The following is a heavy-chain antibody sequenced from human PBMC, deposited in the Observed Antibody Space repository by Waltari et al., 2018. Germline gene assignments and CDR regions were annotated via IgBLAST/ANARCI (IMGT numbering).Heavy chain of an antibody. CDR3: AKGGYSGYDPAPFDC. CDR2: INHSGST. Sequence: QGQLQQWGPGLLKPSETLSLTCAVYGGSFNDYSWNWTRQPPGKGLEWLGEINHSGSTNYNPSLRSRVTISVDTSKNQFSLRLSSVTAADTAVYYCAKGGYSGYDPAPFDCWGQGTLVTVSS. J-gene: IGHJ4*02. V-gene: IGHV4-34*01. CDR1: GGSFNDYS. D-gene: IGHD5-12*01.